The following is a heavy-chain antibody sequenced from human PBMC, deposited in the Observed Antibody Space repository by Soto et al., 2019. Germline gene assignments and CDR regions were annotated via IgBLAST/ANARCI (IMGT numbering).Heavy chain of an antibody. D-gene: IGHD6-13*01. CDR2: ISSSSSYI. CDR3: ARDYSSVVPAATTIAAADTFDY. CDR1: GFTFSSYS. V-gene: IGHV3-21*01. Sequence: PGGSLRLSCAASGFTFSSYSMNWVRQAPGKGLEWVSSISSSSSYIYYADSVKGRFTISRDNAKNSLYLQMNSLRAEDTAVCYCARDYSSVVPAATTIAAADTFDYWGQGTLVTVYS. J-gene: IGHJ4*02.